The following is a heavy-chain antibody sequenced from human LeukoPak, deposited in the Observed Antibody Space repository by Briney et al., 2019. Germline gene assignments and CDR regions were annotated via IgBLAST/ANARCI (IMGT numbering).Heavy chain of an antibody. CDR3: ARDIYYEGSGYTFDY. Sequence: ASETLSLTCTVSGGSISTYYWTWIREPPRKGLEWIGRIYASGTTNYNPSLKSRVTMSVDTSKNQFSLNLSSVTAADTAMYYCARDIYYEGSGYTFDYWGQGTLVTVSS. CDR1: GGSISTYY. V-gene: IGHV4-4*07. CDR2: IYASGTT. D-gene: IGHD3-22*01. J-gene: IGHJ4*02.